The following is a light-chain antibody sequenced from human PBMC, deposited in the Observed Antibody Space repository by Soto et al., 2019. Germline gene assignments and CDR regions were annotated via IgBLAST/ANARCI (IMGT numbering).Light chain of an antibody. J-gene: IGKJ5*01. Sequence: IVLTQSPCTLSLSPGERATLSCRASQSVSSYLAWYQQKPGQAPRLLIYDASNRATGIPARFSGSGSGTDFTLTISSLEPEDFAVYYCQQRSNWPPITFGQGTRLEIK. CDR2: DAS. CDR1: QSVSSY. V-gene: IGKV3-11*01. CDR3: QQRSNWPPIT.